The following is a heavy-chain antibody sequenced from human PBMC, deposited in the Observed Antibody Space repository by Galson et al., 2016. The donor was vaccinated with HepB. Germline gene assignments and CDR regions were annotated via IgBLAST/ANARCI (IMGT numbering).Heavy chain of an antibody. J-gene: IGHJ6*02. Sequence: SVKVSCKASGYTFTSYYMHWVRQAPGQGLEWMGIINPSGGSTSYAQKFQGRVTMTRDTSTSTVYMELSSLRSEDTAVYYCARDGIAAAGTFMNYYYYGMDVWGQGTTVTVSS. V-gene: IGHV1-46*01. CDR2: INPSGGST. CDR1: GYTFTSYY. CDR3: ARDGIAAAGTFMNYYYYGMDV. D-gene: IGHD6-13*01.